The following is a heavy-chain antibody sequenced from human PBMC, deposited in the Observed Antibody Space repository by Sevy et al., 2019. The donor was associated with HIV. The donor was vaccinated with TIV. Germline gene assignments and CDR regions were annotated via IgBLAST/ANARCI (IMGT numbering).Heavy chain of an antibody. V-gene: IGHV3-23*01. Sequence: GGYLRLSCAASGFAFYEYSMSWIRQAPGKGLEWVATLSFGCGKLNYADSVKGRFTISRDNSKNSFYLQMDNLRVEDTALYYCAREGCSRPRDYWGQGTRVSVSS. CDR1: GFAFYEYS. D-gene: IGHD2-8*01. J-gene: IGHJ4*02. CDR2: LSFGCGKL. CDR3: AREGCSRPRDY.